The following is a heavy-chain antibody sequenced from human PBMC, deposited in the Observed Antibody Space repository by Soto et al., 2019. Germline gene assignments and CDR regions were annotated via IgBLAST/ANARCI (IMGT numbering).Heavy chain of an antibody. V-gene: IGHV3-11*06. CDR3: ARDYGSGSYYNANFDY. CDR1: GFTFSDYY. CDR2: ISSSSSYT. Sequence: PGASLRLSCAASGFTFSDYYMSWIRQAPGTGLEWVSYISSSSSYTHYADSLKGRFTISRDNAKNSLYLQMNSLRAEDTAVYYCARDYGSGSYYNANFDYWGQGTLVTVSS. D-gene: IGHD3-10*01. J-gene: IGHJ4*02.